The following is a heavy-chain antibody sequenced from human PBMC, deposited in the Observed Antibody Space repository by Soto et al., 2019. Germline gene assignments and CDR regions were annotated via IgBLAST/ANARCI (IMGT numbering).Heavy chain of an antibody. V-gene: IGHV4-34*01. CDR1: GGSFSGYY. Sequence: PSETLSLTCAVYGGSFSGYYWNWIRQPPGKGLEWIGEINHGGSTNHNPSLKSRVTISVDTSKNQFSLKLSSVTAADTAVYYCARLVGNSWLDYWGQGTLVTVSS. J-gene: IGHJ4*02. CDR3: ARLVGNSWLDY. D-gene: IGHD6-13*01. CDR2: INHGGST.